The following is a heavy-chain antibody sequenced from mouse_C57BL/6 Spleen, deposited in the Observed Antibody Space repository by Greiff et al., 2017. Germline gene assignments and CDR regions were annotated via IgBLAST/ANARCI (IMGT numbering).Heavy chain of an antibody. Sequence: QVHVKQSGAELVKPGASVKLSCKASGYTFTSYWMHWVKQRPGQGLEWIGMIHPNSGSTNYNEKFKSKATLTVDKSSSTAYMQLSSLTSEDSAVYYCAKGSLRDYAMDYWGQGTSVTVSS. CDR3: AKGSLRDYAMDY. CDR2: IHPNSGST. CDR1: GYTFTSYW. D-gene: IGHD2-12*01. V-gene: IGHV1-64*01. J-gene: IGHJ4*01.